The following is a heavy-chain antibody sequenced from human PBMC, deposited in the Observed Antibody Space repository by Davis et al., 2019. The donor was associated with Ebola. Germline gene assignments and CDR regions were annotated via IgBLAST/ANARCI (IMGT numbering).Heavy chain of an antibody. CDR2: ISTYNDNT. CDR1: GYTFTSYG. J-gene: IGHJ4*02. D-gene: IGHD1-26*01. CDR3: ARGSSYGSFPASFDF. V-gene: IGHV1-18*04. Sequence: ASVKVSCKTSGYTFTSYGITWLRQAPGQGLEWMGWISTYNDNTNYAQKVQGRVTMTTDTSTSTAYMELRSLRSDDTAVYYCARGSSYGSFPASFDFWGQGTLVTVSS.